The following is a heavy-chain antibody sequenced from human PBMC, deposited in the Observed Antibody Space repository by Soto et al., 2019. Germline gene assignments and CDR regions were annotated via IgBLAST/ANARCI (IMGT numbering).Heavy chain of an antibody. V-gene: IGHV4-39*01. CDR3: ARLGGYASVGYYYLWDS. Sequence: QLQLQESGPGLVKPSETLSLTCRVSDGSMNSDSSYWGWIRQPPGKGLEWIGVINNSGSTYHNLSLKGRVTMSVDASRNQFSLKLTSMTAADTAVYYCARLGGYASVGYYYLWDSWGQGTLVTVSS. D-gene: IGHD3-22*01. CDR1: DGSMNSDSSY. CDR2: INNSGST. J-gene: IGHJ4*02.